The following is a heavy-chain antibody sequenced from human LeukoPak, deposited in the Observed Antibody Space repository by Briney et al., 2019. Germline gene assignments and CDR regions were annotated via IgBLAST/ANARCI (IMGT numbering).Heavy chain of an antibody. J-gene: IGHJ4*02. CDR2: IHSDGSGT. Sequence: PGGSLRLSCSASGLTLSGYWMHWVRQIPGKGLVWVSRIHSDGSGTSYADSVKGRFTISRDDVKNMLYLQMNSLRVEDTGLYYCSTVEHFWGQGTLVTVSS. D-gene: IGHD1/OR15-1a*01. V-gene: IGHV3-74*01. CDR3: STVEHF. CDR1: GLTLSGYW.